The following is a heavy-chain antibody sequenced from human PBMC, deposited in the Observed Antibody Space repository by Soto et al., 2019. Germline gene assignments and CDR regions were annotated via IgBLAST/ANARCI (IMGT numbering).Heavy chain of an antibody. CDR1: GGTFSSYA. D-gene: IGHD3-3*01. CDR2: IIPIFGTA. Sequence: GASVKLSCKASGGTFSSYAISWVRQAPGQGLEWMGGIIPIFGTANYAQKFQGRVTITADESTSTAYMELSSLRSEDTAVYYCASPLHDFWSGYHNWGQGTLVTVSS. V-gene: IGHV1-69*13. CDR3: ASPLHDFWSGYHN. J-gene: IGHJ4*02.